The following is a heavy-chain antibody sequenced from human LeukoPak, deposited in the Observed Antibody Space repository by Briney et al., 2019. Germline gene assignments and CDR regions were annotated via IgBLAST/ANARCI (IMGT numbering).Heavy chain of an antibody. CDR2: INTNTGSP. CDR3: AREGGSSWQRSFDY. D-gene: IGHD6-13*01. CDR1: GYTFTSYA. J-gene: IGHJ4*02. V-gene: IGHV7-4-1*02. Sequence: GASVKVSCKASGYTFTSYAMNWVRQAPGQGLEWMGWINTNTGSPTYAQGFTGRFVFSLDTSVSTAYLQISSLKAEDTAVYYCAREGGSSWQRSFDYWGQGTLVTVSS.